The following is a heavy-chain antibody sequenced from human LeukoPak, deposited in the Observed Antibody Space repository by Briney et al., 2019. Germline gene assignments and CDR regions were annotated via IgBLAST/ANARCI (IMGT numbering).Heavy chain of an antibody. J-gene: IGHJ3*02. D-gene: IGHD5-12*01. V-gene: IGHV4-34*01. CDR2: INHSGST. CDR3: ARRSGAEYSGYSDAFDI. Sequence: SETLSLTCAVYGGSFSGYYWSWIRQPPGKGLEWIGEINHSGSTNYNPSLKSRVTISVDTSKNQFSLKLSSVTAADTAAYYCARRSGAEYSGYSDAFDIWGQGTMVTVSS. CDR1: GGSFSGYY.